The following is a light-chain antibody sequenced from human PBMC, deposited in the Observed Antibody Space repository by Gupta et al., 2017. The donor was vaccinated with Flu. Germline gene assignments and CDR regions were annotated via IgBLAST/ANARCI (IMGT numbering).Light chain of an antibody. CDR1: QSLVYTDGDTY. J-gene: IGKJ2*01. Sequence: VVMTQSPLSLAVTPGQPASISCRSSQSLVYTDGDTYLNWFHQRPGQPPRHLIYKVSNRESGVPDRFSGSVSGTDFTLHISRVEAEDVGYYYCMQGTHWPYPFGQGTKLEIK. CDR3: MQGTHWPYP. CDR2: KVS. V-gene: IGKV2-30*01.